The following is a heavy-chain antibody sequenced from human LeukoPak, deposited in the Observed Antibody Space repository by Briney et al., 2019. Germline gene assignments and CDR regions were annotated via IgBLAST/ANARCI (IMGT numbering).Heavy chain of an antibody. J-gene: IGHJ3*02. Sequence: GGSLRLSCAASGFTFDDYAMHWVRQAPGKGLEWVSLINWHGGSTYYADSVKGRFTISRDNSKNSLYLQMNSLRAEDTALYYCAKDIVLWELNPPHAFDIWGQGTMVTVSS. CDR2: INWHGGST. CDR3: AKDIVLWELNPPHAFDI. CDR1: GFTFDDYA. D-gene: IGHD1-26*01. V-gene: IGHV3-43D*03.